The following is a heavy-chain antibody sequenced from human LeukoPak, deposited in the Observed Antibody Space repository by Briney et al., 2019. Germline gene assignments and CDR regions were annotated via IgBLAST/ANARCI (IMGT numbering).Heavy chain of an antibody. CDR3: ARDEGRYCSGGSCYGTFDY. CDR2: IYYSGST. Sequence: PSETLSLTCTVSGGSISSGDYYWSWIRQPPGKGLEWIGYIYYSGSTYYNPSLKSRVTISVDTSKNQFPLKLSSVTAADTAVYYCARDEGRYCSGGSCYGTFDYWGQGTLVTVSS. V-gene: IGHV4-30-4*08. J-gene: IGHJ4*02. CDR1: GGSISSGDYY. D-gene: IGHD2-15*01.